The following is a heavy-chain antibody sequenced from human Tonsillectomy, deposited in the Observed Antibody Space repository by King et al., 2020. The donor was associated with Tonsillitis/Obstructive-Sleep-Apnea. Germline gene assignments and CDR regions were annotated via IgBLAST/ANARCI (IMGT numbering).Heavy chain of an antibody. CDR3: ARVVPAAPGAYDF. Sequence: QLVQSGAEVNKPGASVKVSCKASVYSFTNYGINWVRQAPGQGLEWMGLSSSYTVNTNSAHKLQGRVTMTTDTSTNTAYMELRTLRSDDTAVYYCARVVPAAPGAYDFWGQGTLVTVSS. CDR2: SSSYTVNT. CDR1: VYSFTNYG. J-gene: IGHJ4*02. V-gene: IGHV1-18*01. D-gene: IGHD2-2*01.